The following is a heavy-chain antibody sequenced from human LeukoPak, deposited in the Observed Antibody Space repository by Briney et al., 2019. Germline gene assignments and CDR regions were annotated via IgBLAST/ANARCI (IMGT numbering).Heavy chain of an antibody. CDR1: GYSISSGYY. CDR2: IYHSGST. J-gene: IGHJ5*02. V-gene: IGHV4-38-2*02. D-gene: IGHD2-2*01. CDR3: ARAVVVVPAAIRKEDFNWFDP. Sequence: PSETLSLTCTVSGYSISSGYYWGWIRQPPGKGLEWIGSIYHSGSTYYNPSLKSRVTTSVDTSKNQFSLKLSSVTAADTAVYYCARAVVVVPAAIRKEDFNWFDPWGQGTLVTVSP.